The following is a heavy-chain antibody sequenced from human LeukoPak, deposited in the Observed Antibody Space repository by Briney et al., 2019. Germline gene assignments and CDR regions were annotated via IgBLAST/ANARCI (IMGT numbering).Heavy chain of an antibody. J-gene: IGHJ4*02. D-gene: IGHD6-6*01. CDR2: FDPEDGET. CDR3: ATGPLYSSSAYYFDY. Sequence: GAPVKVSCKVSGYTLNELSMHWVRQAPGKGLEWMGGFDPEDGETIYAQKFQGRVTMTEDTSTDTAYMELSSLRSEDTAVYYCATGPLYSSSAYYFDYWCQGTLVTVSS. CDR1: GYTLNELS. V-gene: IGHV1-24*01.